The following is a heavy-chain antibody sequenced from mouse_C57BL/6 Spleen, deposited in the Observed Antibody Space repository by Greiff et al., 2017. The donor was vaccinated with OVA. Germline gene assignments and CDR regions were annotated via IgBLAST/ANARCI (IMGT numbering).Heavy chain of an antibody. Sequence: QVHVKQSGAELVKPGASVKISCKASGYAFSSYWMNWVKQRPGKGLEWIGQIYPGDGDTNYNGKFKGKATLTAGKSSSTAYMQLSSLTSEDSAVYFCASGEGRDAMDYWGQGTSVTVSS. V-gene: IGHV1-80*01. CDR2: IYPGDGDT. J-gene: IGHJ4*01. CDR3: ASGEGRDAMDY. CDR1: GYAFSSYW. D-gene: IGHD1-1*01.